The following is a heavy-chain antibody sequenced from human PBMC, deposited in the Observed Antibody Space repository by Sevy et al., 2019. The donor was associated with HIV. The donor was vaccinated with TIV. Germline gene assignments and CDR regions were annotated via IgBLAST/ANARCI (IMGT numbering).Heavy chain of an antibody. Sequence: GGSLRLSCAASGFSFSSYGMHWVRQAPGKGLEWVANIKEDGSAKYYGDSVEGRFTISRDNADDSLFLQMKSLRVEDTAVYYCARDNGGKDYWGQGTLVTVSS. J-gene: IGHJ4*02. CDR3: ARDNGGKDY. D-gene: IGHD2-8*01. CDR2: IKEDGSAK. CDR1: GFSFSSYG. V-gene: IGHV3-7*01.